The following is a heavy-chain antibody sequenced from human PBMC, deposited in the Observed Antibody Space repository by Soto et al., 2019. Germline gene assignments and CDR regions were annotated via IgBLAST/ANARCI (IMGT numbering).Heavy chain of an antibody. CDR3: ARASQLNIGWFDP. CDR2: IYYSGST. J-gene: IGHJ5*02. Sequence: SETLSLTCTVSGGSISSYYWSWIRQPPGKGLEWIGYIYYSGSTNYNPSLKSRVTISVDTSKNQFSLKLSSVTAADTAVYYCARASQLNIGWFDPWGQGTLVTVSS. D-gene: IGHD5-12*01. CDR1: GGSISSYY. V-gene: IGHV4-59*01.